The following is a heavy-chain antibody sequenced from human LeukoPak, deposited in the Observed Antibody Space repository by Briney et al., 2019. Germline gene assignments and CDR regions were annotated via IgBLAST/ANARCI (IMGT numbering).Heavy chain of an antibody. V-gene: IGHV1-2*02. CDR2: INPNSGGT. CDR1: GYTFTGYY. CDR3: ARGRGYFDWLSPLDY. D-gene: IGHD3-9*01. Sequence: ASVKVSCKASGYTFTGYYMHWVRQAPGQGLEWMGWINPNSGGTNYAQKFQGRVTMTRDTSISTAYMELSRLRSDDTAVYYCARGRGYFDWLSPLDYWGQGTLVTVSS. J-gene: IGHJ4*02.